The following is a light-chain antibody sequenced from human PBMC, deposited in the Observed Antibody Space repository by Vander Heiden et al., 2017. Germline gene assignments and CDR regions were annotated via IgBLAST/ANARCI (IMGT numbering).Light chain of an antibody. CDR2: EVS. J-gene: IGLJ3*02. V-gene: IGLV2-14*01. CDR3: SSYTTSSTVV. CDR1: SSDVGGYNF. Sequence: QSALTQPASVSASSGPSITISCTGTSSDVGGYNFVSWSQQHPGKAPKLIIYEVSNRPSGVSNRFSGSKSGNTASLTISGLQAEDEADYYCSSYTTSSTVVFGGGTKLTVL.